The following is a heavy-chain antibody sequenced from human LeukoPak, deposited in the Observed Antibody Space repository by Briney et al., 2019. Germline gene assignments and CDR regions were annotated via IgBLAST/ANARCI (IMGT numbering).Heavy chain of an antibody. D-gene: IGHD3-10*01. V-gene: IGHV4-31*03. Sequence: SETLSLTCTVSSGSITSGTYYWTWIRQHPGKGLELIGYISYTGNNYYNPSLKSRLSISVDTSKNQLSLRLSSVTAADTAVYYCAKITGNAFDIWGQGTMVTVSS. CDR1: SGSITSGTYY. CDR3: AKITGNAFDI. J-gene: IGHJ3*02. CDR2: ISYTGNN.